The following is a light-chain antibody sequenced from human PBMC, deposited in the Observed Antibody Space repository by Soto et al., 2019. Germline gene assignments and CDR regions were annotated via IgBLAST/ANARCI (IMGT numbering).Light chain of an antibody. Sequence: DIQMTQSPSSLSASVGDRVTITCRASQSISTWLAWYQQKPGKAPKLLIYDVSTLESGVPSRFSGSGSETEFTLTISSLQPDDFATYYCQQYSSYSGFGQGTKVDNK. CDR2: DVS. J-gene: IGKJ1*01. CDR3: QQYSSYSG. V-gene: IGKV1-5*01. CDR1: QSISTW.